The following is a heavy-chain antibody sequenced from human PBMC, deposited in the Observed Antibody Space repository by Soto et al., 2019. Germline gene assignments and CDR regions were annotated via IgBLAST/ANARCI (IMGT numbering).Heavy chain of an antibody. Sequence: PSETLSLTCTVSGGSISSGGYYWSWIRQHPGKGLEWIGYIYYSGSTYYNPSLKSRVTISVDTSKNQFSLKLCSVTAADTAVYYCATSPSIYDYVWGSYRFLFDYWGQGTLVTVSS. CDR2: IYYSGST. J-gene: IGHJ4*02. V-gene: IGHV4-31*03. D-gene: IGHD3-16*02. CDR3: ATSPSIYDYVWGSYRFLFDY. CDR1: GGSISSGGYY.